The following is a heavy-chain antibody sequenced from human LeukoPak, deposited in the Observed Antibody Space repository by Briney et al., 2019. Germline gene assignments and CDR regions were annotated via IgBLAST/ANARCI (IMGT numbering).Heavy chain of an antibody. CDR2: IHVSGGT. CDR3: AKGTSTVVTPNYYYYYSMDV. D-gene: IGHD4-23*01. J-gene: IGHJ6*03. Sequence: SETLSLTCTVSGASISSYYWNWIRQSPGKGLEWIGYIHVSGGTSYDPSLKSRVTISIDTSENQFSLKLSSVTAADTAVYYCAKGTSTVVTPNYYYYYSMDVWGKGTTVTVSS. CDR1: GASISSYY. V-gene: IGHV4-4*09.